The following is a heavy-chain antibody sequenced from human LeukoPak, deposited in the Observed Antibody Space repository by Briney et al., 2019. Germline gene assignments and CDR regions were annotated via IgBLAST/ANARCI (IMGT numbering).Heavy chain of an antibody. CDR3: AKGTERYREVSSFDF. D-gene: IGHD6-19*01. J-gene: IGHJ4*02. CDR1: GFTFNTYT. Sequence: GGSLRLSCAASGFTFNTYTMTWVCQAPGKGMEWVSAITARGDGTYYADLVKGGFTISRDNSKKTLYLQMNSLRAEDTAAYYCAKGTERYREVSSFDFWGQGTLVTVSS. CDR2: ITARGDGT. V-gene: IGHV3-23*01.